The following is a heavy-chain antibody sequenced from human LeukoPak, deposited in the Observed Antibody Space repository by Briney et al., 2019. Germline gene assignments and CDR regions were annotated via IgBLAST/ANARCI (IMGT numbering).Heavy chain of an antibody. J-gene: IGHJ4*02. Sequence: GGSLRLSCAASGFTFGSFGTHWVRQAPGKGLEWVAVITYDGYYKYYANSVKGRFTISSDNSKNTLYLQMNSLRAEDTAVYYCAKDRSAGVRASPMDYWGQGTLVTVSP. CDR2: ITYDGYYK. CDR3: AKDRSAGVRASPMDY. V-gene: IGHV3-30*18. D-gene: IGHD3-10*01. CDR1: GFTFGSFG.